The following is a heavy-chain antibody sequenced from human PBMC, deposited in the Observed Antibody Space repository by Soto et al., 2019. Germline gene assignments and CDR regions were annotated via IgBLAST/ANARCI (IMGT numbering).Heavy chain of an antibody. CDR3: ARGMITFGGAPHEGAFDI. CDR2: IWYDGSNK. V-gene: IGHV3-33*01. Sequence: QVQLVESGGGVVQPGRSLRLSCAASGFTFSSYGMHWVRQAPGKGLEWVAVIWYDGSNKYYADSVKGRFTISRDNSKNTLHLQMNSLRAEDTAVYYCARGMITFGGAPHEGAFDIWGQGTMVTVSS. D-gene: IGHD3-16*01. CDR1: GFTFSSYG. J-gene: IGHJ3*02.